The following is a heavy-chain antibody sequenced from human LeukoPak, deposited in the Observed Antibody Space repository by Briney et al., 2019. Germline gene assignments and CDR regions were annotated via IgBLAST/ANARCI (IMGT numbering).Heavy chain of an antibody. D-gene: IGHD3-22*01. V-gene: IGHV3-23*01. CDR2: ISGSGGST. CDR1: GFTFSSYA. J-gene: IGHJ4*02. CDR3: AKPVYDSSGYYWNYFDY. Sequence: GGSLRLSCAASGFTFSSYAMSWVRQAPGKGLEWVSAISGSGGSTYYADSVKGRFTISRDNSKNTLYLQMNSLRAEDTAVYYCAKPVYDSSGYYWNYFDYWGQGTLVTVSS.